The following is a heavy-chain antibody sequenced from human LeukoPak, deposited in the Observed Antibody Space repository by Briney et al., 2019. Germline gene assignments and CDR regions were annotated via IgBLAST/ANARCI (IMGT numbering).Heavy chain of an antibody. CDR2: INPNSGGT. CDR1: GYTFTSYY. V-gene: IGHV1-2*02. Sequence: VASVKVSCKASGYTFTSYYMHWVRQAPGQGLEWMGWINPNSGGTNYAQKFQGRVTMTRDTSISTAYMELSRLRSDDTAVYYCARPGTLSSSWEPGAFDIWGQGTMVTVSS. J-gene: IGHJ3*02. CDR3: ARPGTLSSSWEPGAFDI. D-gene: IGHD6-13*01.